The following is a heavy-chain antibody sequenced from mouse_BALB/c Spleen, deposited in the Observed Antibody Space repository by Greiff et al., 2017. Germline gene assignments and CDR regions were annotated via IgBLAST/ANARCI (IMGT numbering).Heavy chain of an antibody. Sequence: QVQLKQSGPELVKPGASVKISCKASGYAFSSSWMNWVKQRPGQGLEWIGRIYPGDGDTNYNGKFKGKATLTADKSSSTAYMQLGSLTSVDSAVYFCARPGPAEYAMDYWGQGTSVTDTS. CDR1: GYAFSSSW. CDR2: IYPGDGDT. J-gene: IGHJ4*01. V-gene: IGHV1-82*01. CDR3: ARPGPAEYAMDY.